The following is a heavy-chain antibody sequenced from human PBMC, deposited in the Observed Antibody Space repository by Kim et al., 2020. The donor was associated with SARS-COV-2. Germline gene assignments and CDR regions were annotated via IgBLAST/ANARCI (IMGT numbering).Heavy chain of an antibody. J-gene: IGHJ4*02. Sequence: GGSLRLSCAASGFTFSGYSMNWVRQAPGKGLEWVSYISSSGSTIYYADSVKGRFTISRHNAKNSLYLQMNSLRDEDTAIYYCARPGYGSGSYGYWGQGTLVTVSS. V-gene: IGHV3-48*02. D-gene: IGHD3-10*01. CDR3: ARPGYGSGSYGY. CDR2: ISSSGSTI. CDR1: GFTFSGYS.